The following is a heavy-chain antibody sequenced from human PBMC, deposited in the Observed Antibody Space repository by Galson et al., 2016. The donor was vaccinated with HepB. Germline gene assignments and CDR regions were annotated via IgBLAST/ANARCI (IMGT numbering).Heavy chain of an antibody. CDR2: ISDSAGST. CDR1: GFIFSNYA. Sequence: SLRLSCAASGFIFSNYAMSWVRQAPGKGLEWVSGISDSAGSTYFADSVKGRFTISRDNSKNTLYLQMNSLRVKDTAVYYCAKGTTLQVHFGYFDHWGQGTLVTVSS. V-gene: IGHV3-23*01. CDR3: AKGTTLQVHFGYFDH. D-gene: IGHD1/OR15-1a*01. J-gene: IGHJ4*02.